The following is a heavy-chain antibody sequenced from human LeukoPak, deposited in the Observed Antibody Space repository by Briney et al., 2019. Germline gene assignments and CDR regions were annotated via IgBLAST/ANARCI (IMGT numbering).Heavy chain of an antibody. CDR2: IYYSGST. CDR1: GGSISSYY. Sequence: SEALSLTCTVSGGSISSYYWSWIRQPPVKGLEWSGYIYYSGSTNYNPSLKSRVTISVDTSKNQFSLKLSSVTAADTAVYYCARLRGYSYGYSSLIPLEGGYFDYWGQGTLVTVSS. V-gene: IGHV4-59*08. CDR3: ARLRGYSYGYSSLIPLEGGYFDY. D-gene: IGHD5-18*01. J-gene: IGHJ4*02.